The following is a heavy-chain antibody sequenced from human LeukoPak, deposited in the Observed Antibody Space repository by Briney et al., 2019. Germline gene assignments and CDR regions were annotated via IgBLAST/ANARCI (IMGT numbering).Heavy chain of an antibody. Sequence: GGSLRLSCAASGFTFSSYGMHWVRQAPGKGLEWVAFIRYDGSNKYYADSVKGRFTISRDNSKNTLYLQMNSLRAEDTAVYYCAKDSTVTKHYYYYMDVWGKGTTVTVSS. V-gene: IGHV3-30*02. CDR3: AKDSTVTKHYYYYMDV. J-gene: IGHJ6*03. D-gene: IGHD4-11*01. CDR2: IRYDGSNK. CDR1: GFTFSSYG.